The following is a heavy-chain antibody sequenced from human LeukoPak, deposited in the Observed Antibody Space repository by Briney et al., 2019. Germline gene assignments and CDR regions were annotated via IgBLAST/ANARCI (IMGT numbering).Heavy chain of an antibody. CDR1: GYTVTSYY. J-gene: IGHJ4*02. V-gene: IGHV1-18*01. CDR2: ISAYNGNT. Sequence: GASVKVSCKASGYTVTSYYMHWVRQAPGQGLEWMGWISAYNGNTNYAQKLQGRVTMTTDTSTSTAYMELRSLRSDDTAVYYCARDDTAMVRGFDYWGQGTPVTVSS. CDR3: ARDDTAMVRGFDY. D-gene: IGHD5-18*01.